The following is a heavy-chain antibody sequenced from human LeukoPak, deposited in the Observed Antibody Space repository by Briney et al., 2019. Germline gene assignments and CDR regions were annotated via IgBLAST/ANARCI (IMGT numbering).Heavy chain of an antibody. D-gene: IGHD4-17*01. CDR3: AREGLMTTVTTSGFYYYYYYMDV. CDR1: GGSISSYY. J-gene: IGHJ6*03. CDR2: IYYSGST. Sequence: SETLSLTCTVSGGSISSYYWSWIRQPPGKGLEWIGYIYYSGSTNYNPSLKSRVTISVDTSKNQFSLKLSSVTAADTAVYYCAREGLMTTVTTSGFYYYYYYMDVWGKGTTVTVSS. V-gene: IGHV4-59*01.